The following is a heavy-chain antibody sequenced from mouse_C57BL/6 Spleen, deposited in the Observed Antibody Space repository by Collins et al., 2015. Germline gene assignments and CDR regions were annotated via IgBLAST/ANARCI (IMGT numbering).Heavy chain of an antibody. Sequence: QVQLQQSGPELVKPGPSVKISCKASGYAFSSSWMNWVKQRPGKGLEWIGRIYPGDGNTNYNGKFKGKATLTADKSSSTAYMQLSSLTSEDSAVYFCARIYDGYPYAMDYWGQGTSVTVSS. D-gene: IGHD2-3*01. J-gene: IGHJ4*01. CDR2: IYPGDGNT. CDR1: GYAFSSSW. CDR3: ARIYDGYPYAMDY. V-gene: IGHV1-82*01.